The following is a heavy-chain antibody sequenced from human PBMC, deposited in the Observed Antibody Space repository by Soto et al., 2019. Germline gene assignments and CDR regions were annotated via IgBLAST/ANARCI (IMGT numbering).Heavy chain of an antibody. CDR3: AKGSSSWYRNWFDP. J-gene: IGHJ5*02. Sequence: GGSLRLSCAASGFTFSSYAMSWVRQAPGKGLEWVSAISGSGGSTYYADSVKGRFTISRDNSKNTLYLQMNSLRAEDTAVYYYAKGSSSWYRNWFDPWGQGTLVTVSS. V-gene: IGHV3-23*01. CDR1: GFTFSSYA. CDR2: ISGSGGST. D-gene: IGHD6-13*01.